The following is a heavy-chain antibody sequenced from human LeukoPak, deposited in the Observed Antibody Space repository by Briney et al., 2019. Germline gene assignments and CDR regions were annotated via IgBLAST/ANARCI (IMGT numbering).Heavy chain of an antibody. V-gene: IGHV4-31*03. J-gene: IGHJ5*02. CDR1: RGSISSGGYY. CDR3: ARDTIYGVVRAFDP. D-gene: IGHD3-3*01. CDR2: IYYSEST. Sequence: SETLSLTCTVSRGSISSGGYYWSWIRQHPGKGLEWLGYIYYSESTYYNPSLKSRVTISVDTSKNQFSLKLSSVTAAETAVYYCARDTIYGVVRAFDPWGQGTLVTVSS.